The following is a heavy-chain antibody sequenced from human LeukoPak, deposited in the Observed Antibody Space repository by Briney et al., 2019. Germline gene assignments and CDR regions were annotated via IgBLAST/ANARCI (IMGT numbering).Heavy chain of an antibody. D-gene: IGHD3-10*01. CDR2: ISSSSSYT. CDR3: ARDLPQSRGVAFDY. J-gene: IGHJ4*02. Sequence: PGGSLRLSCAASGFTFSDYYMSWIRQAPGKGLEWVSYISSSSSYTNYADSVKGRFTISRDNAKNSLYLQMNSLRAEDTAVYYCARDLPQSRGVAFDYWGQGTLVTVSS. V-gene: IGHV3-11*05. CDR1: GFTFSDYY.